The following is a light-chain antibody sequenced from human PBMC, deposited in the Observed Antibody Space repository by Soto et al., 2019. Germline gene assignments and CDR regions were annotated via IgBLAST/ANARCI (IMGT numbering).Light chain of an antibody. CDR2: DAS. CDR3: QQYGRSPGLLT. CDR1: QSVTSTY. V-gene: IGKV3-20*01. Sequence: EIVLTQSPGTLSLSPGERVTLSCRASQSVTSTYLAWYQQKPGQAPRLLIYDASTRATGIPDRFSGSGSGTDFTLTISRLEPEDFAMYYCQQYGRSPGLLTFGPGTKVDIK. J-gene: IGKJ3*01.